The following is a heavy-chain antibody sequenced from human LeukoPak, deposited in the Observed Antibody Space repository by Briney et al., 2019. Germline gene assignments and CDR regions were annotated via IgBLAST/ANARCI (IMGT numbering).Heavy chain of an antibody. D-gene: IGHD2-15*01. CDR1: GFSFSNYW. CDR2: SNEDGSDK. J-gene: IGHJ4*02. Sequence: GGXLRLSCEGSGFSFSNYWMSWVRQAPGKGLEWVAHSNEDGSDKYYVDSVKGRFTISRDNAKNSLYLQMGSLRAEDTAIFYCTSWSSCSSDNCQFNYWGQGTLVTVSS. CDR3: TSWSSCSSDNCQFNY. V-gene: IGHV3-7*01.